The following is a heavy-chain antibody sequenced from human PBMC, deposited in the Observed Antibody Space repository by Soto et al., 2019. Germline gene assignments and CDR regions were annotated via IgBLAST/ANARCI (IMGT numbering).Heavy chain of an antibody. J-gene: IGHJ3*02. V-gene: IGHV4-30-4*01. CDR3: ARDPLDDYGVLSHVFDI. CDR2: TYHTGST. Sequence: QVQLQESGPGLVKPSQTLSLTCTVSGGSMSSGDYYWSWIRQPPGKGLEWIGFTYHTGSTYYSPSLKSRFAISVDTSKNQFCLTVSSVTAADTAVYYCARDPLDDYGVLSHVFDIWGQGTMVTVSS. D-gene: IGHD4-17*01. CDR1: GGSMSSGDYY.